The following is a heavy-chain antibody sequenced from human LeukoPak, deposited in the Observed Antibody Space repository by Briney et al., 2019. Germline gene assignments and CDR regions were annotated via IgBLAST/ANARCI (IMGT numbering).Heavy chain of an antibody. J-gene: IGHJ4*02. D-gene: IGHD5/OR15-5a*01. CDR1: GGSISSYY. CDR3: ARVEGVYYFDY. Sequence: SETLSPTCTVSGGSISSYYWSWIRQPPGKGLEWIGYIYYSGSTNYNPSLKSRVTISVDTSKNQFSLKLSSVTAADTAVYYCARVEGVYYFDYWGQGTLVTVSS. CDR2: IYYSGST. V-gene: IGHV4-59*01.